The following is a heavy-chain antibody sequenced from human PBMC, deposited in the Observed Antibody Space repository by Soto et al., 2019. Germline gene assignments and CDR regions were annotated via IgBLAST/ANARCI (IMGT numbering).Heavy chain of an antibody. D-gene: IGHD4-17*01. CDR2: IYYSGST. J-gene: IGHJ4*02. CDR1: GGSISSYY. Sequence: SETLSLSCTVSGGSISSYYWSWIRQPPGKGLEWIGYIYYSGSTNYNPSLKSRVTISVDASKNQFSLKLSSVTAADTAVYYCAGSGNYRDYVAYWGQGTLVTVSS. CDR3: AGSGNYRDYVAY. V-gene: IGHV4-59*01.